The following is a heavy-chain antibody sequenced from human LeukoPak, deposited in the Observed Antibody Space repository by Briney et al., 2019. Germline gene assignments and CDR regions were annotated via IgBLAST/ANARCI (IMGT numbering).Heavy chain of an antibody. CDR2: IRSQAYGGTT. CDR1: GFTFGDYA. CDR3: ARGKSGLLRYPQAFDI. V-gene: IGHV3-49*03. Sequence: GRSLRLSCTASGFTFGDYAMSWIRQAPGKGLEWVGLIRSQAYGGTTESAASVKGRFTISRDDSKSIAYLQMNSLKTEDTGVYYCARGKSGLLRYPQAFDIWGQGTMVTVSS. J-gene: IGHJ3*02. D-gene: IGHD3-22*01.